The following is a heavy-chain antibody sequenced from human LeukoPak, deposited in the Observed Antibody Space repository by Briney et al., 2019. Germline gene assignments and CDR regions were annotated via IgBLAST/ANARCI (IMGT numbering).Heavy chain of an antibody. CDR3: ARDPAIGYFDY. CDR1: GYTFTSYG. CDR2: ISAYNGNA. J-gene: IGHJ4*02. V-gene: IGHV1-18*01. Sequence: ASVKVSCKASGYTFTSYGISWVRQAPGQGLEWMGWISAYNGNANYAQKLQGRVTMTTDASTSTAYMELRSLRSGDTAVYHCARDPAIGYFDYWDQGTLVTVSS.